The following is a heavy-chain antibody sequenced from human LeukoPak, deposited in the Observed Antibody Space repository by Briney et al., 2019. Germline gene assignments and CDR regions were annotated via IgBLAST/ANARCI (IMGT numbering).Heavy chain of an antibody. J-gene: IGHJ4*02. V-gene: IGHV1-8*01. D-gene: IGHD6-13*01. CDR1: GYTFTRYD. CDR3: ARIVAAAGETYFDY. Sequence: GASVKVSCKASGYTFTRYDINWVREATGQGLEWVGWMNPNSGNTGYVQKFQGRVTMTRNTSINTAYMELSSLRSEDTAAYYCARIVAAAGETYFDYWGQGTLVTVPS. CDR2: MNPNSGNT.